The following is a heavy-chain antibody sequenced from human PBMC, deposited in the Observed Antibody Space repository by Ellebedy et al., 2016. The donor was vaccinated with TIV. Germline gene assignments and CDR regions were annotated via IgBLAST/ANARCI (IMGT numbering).Heavy chain of an antibody. CDR2: IYYSGNT. V-gene: IGHV4-59*01. D-gene: IGHD2-2*01. Sequence: MPGGSLRLSCTVSGGSISSYYWSWIRQPPGKGLEWIGYIYYSGNTHYHHDIKRRVTISVNTSKNQFSLKLSSVTAADTAVYYCARGKDVVVPAAMGNWFDPWGQGTLVTVSS. CDR1: GGSISSYY. CDR3: ARGKDVVVPAAMGNWFDP. J-gene: IGHJ5*02.